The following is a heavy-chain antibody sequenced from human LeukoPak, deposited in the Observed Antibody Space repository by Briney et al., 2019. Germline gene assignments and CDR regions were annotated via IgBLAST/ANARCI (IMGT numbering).Heavy chain of an antibody. V-gene: IGHV4-59*01. Sequence: SETLSLTCNLSGGSISTYYWTWLPHPPGEGLEWIGYIYYSGSTNYNPSLKSRVTISVDTSMNHFSLKLSSVTAADTAVYYSVRDYPGTGYYYGLDVWGKGTTVTVSS. CDR2: IYYSGST. CDR3: VRDYPGTGYYYGLDV. D-gene: IGHD1-7*01. CDR1: GGSISTYY. J-gene: IGHJ6*04.